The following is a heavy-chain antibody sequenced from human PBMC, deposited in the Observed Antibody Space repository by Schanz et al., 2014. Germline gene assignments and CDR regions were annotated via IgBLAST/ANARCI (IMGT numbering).Heavy chain of an antibody. CDR3: ARHGGIPYYPMDV. Sequence: QVQLQESGPGLVKPSQTLSLTCTVSGASISSGGYYWDWIRLLPGKGLEWIGYISYSGSTSFNPSLKSRLTMSVDTSKNQFSLRLSSMTAADTAVYYCARHGGIPYYPMDVWGQGTTVTVSS. CDR1: GASISSGGYY. CDR2: ISYSGST. V-gene: IGHV4-31*03. J-gene: IGHJ6*02. D-gene: IGHD3-16*01.